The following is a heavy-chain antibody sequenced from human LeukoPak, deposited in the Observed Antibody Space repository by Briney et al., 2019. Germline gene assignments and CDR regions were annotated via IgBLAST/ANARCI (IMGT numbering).Heavy chain of an antibody. D-gene: IGHD6-6*01. CDR3: AKVEKRQLVGAFDI. CDR1: GFTFSSYA. CDR2: ISGSGGST. V-gene: IGHV3-23*01. Sequence: GGSLRLSCAASGFTFSSYAMSWVRQAPGKGLVWVSAISGSGGSTYYADSVKGWFTISRDNSKNTLYLQMNSLRAEDTAVYYCAKVEKRQLVGAFDIWGQGTMVTVSS. J-gene: IGHJ3*02.